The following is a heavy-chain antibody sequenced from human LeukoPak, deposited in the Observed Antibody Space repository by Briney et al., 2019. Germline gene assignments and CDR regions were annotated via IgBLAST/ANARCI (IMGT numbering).Heavy chain of an antibody. D-gene: IGHD3-22*01. CDR2: SVYYSGST. CDR3: ASRASYYDSRGYGVVFDY. CDR1: GVSISSSSYY. V-gene: IGHV4-39*01. Sequence: SETLSLTCTVSGVSISSSSYYWGWIRQPPGKGLEWIGSSVYYSGSTYYNPSLKSRVTISVDTSKNQSSLKLTSVTAADTAVYYCASRASYYDSRGYGVVFDYWGQGTLVTVSS. J-gene: IGHJ4*02.